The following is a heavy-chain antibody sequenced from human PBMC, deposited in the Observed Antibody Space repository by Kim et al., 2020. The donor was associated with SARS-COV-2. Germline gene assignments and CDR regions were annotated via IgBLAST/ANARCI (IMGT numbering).Heavy chain of an antibody. CDR2: EGET. V-gene: IGHV1-24*01. D-gene: IGHD1-1*01. J-gene: IGHJ4*02. CDR3: ATGYWKGY. Sequence: EGETIYAQKVQGRVTMTEDTSTDTAYMELSSLRSEDTAVYYCATGYWKGYWGQGTLVTVSS.